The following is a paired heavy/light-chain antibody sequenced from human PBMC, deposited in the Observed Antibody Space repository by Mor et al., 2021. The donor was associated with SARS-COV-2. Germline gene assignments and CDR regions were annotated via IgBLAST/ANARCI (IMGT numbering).Light chain of an antibody. CDR3: QQSDTSPRT. J-gene: IGKJ1*01. CDR2: AAT. Sequence: DIRMTQSPPSLSVSVGDRVTITCRASESISNRLNWYHQRPGKAPQLLVYAATNLQSGVPPRFSGSGSATHFSLTISSLQPEDFGTYYCQQSDTSPRTFGQGTKVEV. CDR1: ESISNR. V-gene: IGKV1-39*01.
Heavy chain of an antibody. CDR3: ARDSTEFESSGSFFYYQFNGLDV. CDR1: GFTFSSFW. D-gene: IGHD3-22*01. CDR2: IRGDGGEK. Sequence: EVQLVESGGGLVRPGESLRLSCAASGFTFSSFWMTWVRQSPEKGLEWVADIRGDGGEKYYVDSVKGRFTISRDNARDLLYLQMNDLRAEDTAVYYCARDSTEFESSGSFFYYQFNGLDVWGQGTTVTVSS. V-gene: IGHV3-7*03. J-gene: IGHJ6*02.